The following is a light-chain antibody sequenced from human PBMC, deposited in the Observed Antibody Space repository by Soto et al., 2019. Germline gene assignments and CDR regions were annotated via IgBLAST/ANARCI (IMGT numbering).Light chain of an antibody. Sequence: DLQMTQSPSSVSASVGDRVTITCRASQGISSWLVWYQQKPGKAPKLLIYAAYTLQSGVPSRFSGSGSGTDFTLTISSLQPEDFATYYCQQTDSFPYTFGQGTKLEIK. CDR2: AAY. CDR1: QGISSW. CDR3: QQTDSFPYT. V-gene: IGKV1-12*01. J-gene: IGKJ2*01.